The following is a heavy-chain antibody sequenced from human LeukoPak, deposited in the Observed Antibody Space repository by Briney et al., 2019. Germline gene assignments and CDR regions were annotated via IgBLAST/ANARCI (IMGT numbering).Heavy chain of an antibody. V-gene: IGHV1-2*06. J-gene: IGHJ6*03. D-gene: IGHD6-19*01. Sequence: ATVKVSCKASGYTFTGYYMHWVRQAPGQGLEWMGRINPNSGGTNYAQKFQGRVAMTRDTSISTAYMELSRLRSDDTAVYYCARFRRGAVAGAVSNYYYYYMDVWGKGTTLTVSS. CDR2: INPNSGGT. CDR3: ARFRRGAVAGAVSNYYYYYMDV. CDR1: GYTFTGYY.